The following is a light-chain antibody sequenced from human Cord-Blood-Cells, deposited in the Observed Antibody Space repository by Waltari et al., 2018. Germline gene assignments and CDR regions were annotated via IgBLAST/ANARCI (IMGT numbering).Light chain of an antibody. CDR2: LGS. Sequence: DIVMTQSPLSLPVTPGEPASLSCRSSQSLLHSNGYNYLDWYLQKPGQPPQLLIYLGSNRASGVPDRFSGSGSGTDFTLKISRVEAEDVGVYYCMQALQTPLTFGGGTKVEIK. CDR3: MQALQTPLT. J-gene: IGKJ4*01. V-gene: IGKV2-28*01. CDR1: QSLLHSNGYNY.